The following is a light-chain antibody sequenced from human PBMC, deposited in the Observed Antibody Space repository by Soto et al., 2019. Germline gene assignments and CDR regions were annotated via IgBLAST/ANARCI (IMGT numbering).Light chain of an antibody. CDR1: KLGDKY. J-gene: IGLJ2*01. CDR3: QAWGSYTGV. Sequence: SYELTQPPSVSVSPGQTASITCSGDKLGDKYACWYQQKPGQSPVLVIYQDSKRPSGIPERFSGSSSGNTASLTISGTQAMDEADNYCQAWGSYTGVFGGGTNLTVL. CDR2: QDS. V-gene: IGLV3-1*01.